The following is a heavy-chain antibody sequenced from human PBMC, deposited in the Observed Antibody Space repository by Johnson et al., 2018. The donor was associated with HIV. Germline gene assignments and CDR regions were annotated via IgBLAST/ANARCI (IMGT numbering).Heavy chain of an antibody. CDR2: ISSNGGST. J-gene: IGHJ3*02. V-gene: IGHV3-64*01. CDR3: ARGCGDCYPGDDAFDI. CDR1: GFTFTNYW. D-gene: IGHD2-21*02. Sequence: VQLMESGGGLVQPGGSLRLSCAASGFTFTNYWMTWVRQAPGKGLEYVSAISSNGGSTYYANSVKGRFTISRDNSKNTLYLQMGSLRAEDMAVYYCARGCGDCYPGDDAFDIWGQGTMVTVSS.